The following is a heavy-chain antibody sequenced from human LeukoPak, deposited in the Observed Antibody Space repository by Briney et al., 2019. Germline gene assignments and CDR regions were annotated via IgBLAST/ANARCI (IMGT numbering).Heavy chain of an antibody. J-gene: IGHJ4*02. CDR3: ARGGAARPDY. V-gene: IGHV3-53*01. CDR2: IYSGGST. Sequence: GRSLRLSCAASGFTVSSNYMSWVRQAPGKGLEWVSVIYSGGSTYYADSVKGRFTISRDNVKSLLYLQINNLRVEDTSVYYCARGGAARPDYWGQGTLVTVSS. D-gene: IGHD6-6*01. CDR1: GFTVSSNY.